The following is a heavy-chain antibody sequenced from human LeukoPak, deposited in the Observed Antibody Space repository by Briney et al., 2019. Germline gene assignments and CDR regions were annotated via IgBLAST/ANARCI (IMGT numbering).Heavy chain of an antibody. D-gene: IGHD2-2*01. J-gene: IGHJ6*02. Sequence: SETLSLPRTVSGGSISRYYWSWIPQPAGKGLEWIERIYTSGSTNYNPSLKSRVTMSVDTSKNQFSLKLSSVTAADTAVYYCARYLPNYGMDVWGQGTTVTVSS. CDR1: GGSISRYY. CDR2: IYTSGST. V-gene: IGHV4-4*07. CDR3: ARYLPNYGMDV.